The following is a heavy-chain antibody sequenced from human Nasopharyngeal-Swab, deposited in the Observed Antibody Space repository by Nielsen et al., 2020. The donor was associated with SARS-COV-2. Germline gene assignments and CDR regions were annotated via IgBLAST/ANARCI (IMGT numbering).Heavy chain of an antibody. CDR3: ARVRYDILTGYSFFDY. CDR1: GGSISSSSHY. J-gene: IGHJ4*02. V-gene: IGHV4-39*07. Sequence: SDTLSLTCTVSGGSISSSSHYWGWIRKPPGKGLEWIGSIYYSGSTYYNPSLKSRDTISVDTSKNQFSLKLSPVTAADTAVYYCARVRYDILTGYSFFDYWGQGTLVTVSS. D-gene: IGHD3-9*01. CDR2: IYYSGST.